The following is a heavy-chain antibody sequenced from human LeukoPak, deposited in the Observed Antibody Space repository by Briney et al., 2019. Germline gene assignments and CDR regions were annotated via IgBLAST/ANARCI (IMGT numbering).Heavy chain of an antibody. Sequence: PSETLSLTCTVSGGSISSYYWSWIRQPPGKGLEWIGYIYYSGSTNYNPSLKSRVTISVGTSKNQFSLKLSSVTAADTAVYYCARFAYGSVDYWGQGTLVTVSS. V-gene: IGHV4-59*01. CDR1: GGSISSYY. D-gene: IGHD3-10*01. CDR2: IYYSGST. CDR3: ARFAYGSVDY. J-gene: IGHJ4*02.